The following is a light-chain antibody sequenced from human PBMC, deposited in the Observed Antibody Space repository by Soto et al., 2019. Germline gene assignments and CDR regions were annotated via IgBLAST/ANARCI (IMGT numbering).Light chain of an antibody. CDR1: QSIASSY. CDR3: QHYGTSPFS. Sequence: EIVLTQSPGTLSLSPGERATLSCRASQSIASSYLGWYQQKPGQSPRLLMYGASSRATGIPDRFSGSGSGTDFTLTITRLEPEDSAVYYCQHYGTSPFSFGPGTKVDIK. J-gene: IGKJ3*01. V-gene: IGKV3-20*01. CDR2: GAS.